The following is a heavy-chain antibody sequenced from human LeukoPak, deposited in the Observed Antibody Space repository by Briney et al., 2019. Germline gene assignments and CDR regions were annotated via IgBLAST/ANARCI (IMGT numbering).Heavy chain of an antibody. D-gene: IGHD3/OR15-3a*01. CDR3: ARDNDFTELFDY. CDR1: GFTFSNYG. CDR2: ISSSSSYI. V-gene: IGHV3-21*01. Sequence: GGSLRLSCAASAASGFTFSNYGMHWVRQAPGKGLEWVSSISSSSSYIYYADSVKGRFTISRDNAKNSLYLQMNSLRAEDTAVYYCARDNDFTELFDYWGQGTLVTVSS. J-gene: IGHJ4*02.